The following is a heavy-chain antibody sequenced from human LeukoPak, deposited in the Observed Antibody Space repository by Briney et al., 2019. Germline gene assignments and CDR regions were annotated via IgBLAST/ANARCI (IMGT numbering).Heavy chain of an antibody. CDR3: ARDTMLRGVRWFDP. CDR2: IYSGGST. J-gene: IGHJ5*02. D-gene: IGHD3-10*01. Sequence: GGSLRLSCAASGVTVSSNYMSWVRQAPGKGLEWVSVIYSGGSTYYADSVKGRFTISRDNSKNTLYLQMNSLRAEDTAVYYCARDTMLRGVRWFDPWGQGTLVTVST. V-gene: IGHV3-66*01. CDR1: GVTVSSNY.